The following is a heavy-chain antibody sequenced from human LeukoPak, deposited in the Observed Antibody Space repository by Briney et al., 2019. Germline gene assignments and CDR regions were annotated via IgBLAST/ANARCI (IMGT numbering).Heavy chain of an antibody. CDR1: GFTFSSYA. D-gene: IGHD6-19*01. V-gene: IGHV3-23*01. CDR2: ISGSGAST. J-gene: IGHJ4*02. Sequence: GGSLRLSCAASGFTFSSYAMSWVHQAPGKGLEWVSGISGSGASTYYADSVKGRFTISRDSSKNTLYLQVNSLRAEDTAVYYCAKVGSGWYFDYWGQGTLVTVSS. CDR3: AKVGSGWYFDY.